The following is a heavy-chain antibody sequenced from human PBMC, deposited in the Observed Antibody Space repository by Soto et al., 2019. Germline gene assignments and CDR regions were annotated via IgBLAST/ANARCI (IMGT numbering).Heavy chain of an antibody. V-gene: IGHV3-23*01. CDR1: GLTFNSYA. D-gene: IGHD4-17*01. Sequence: GGSLRLSCAASGLTFNSYAMSWVRQAPGKGLEWVSAISGSDGSTYYADSVKGRFTISRDNSKNTLYLQMSSLRAEDTAVYYCASPPRATVTDNIFDYWGQGTLVTVSS. CDR3: ASPPRATVTDNIFDY. J-gene: IGHJ4*02. CDR2: ISGSDGST.